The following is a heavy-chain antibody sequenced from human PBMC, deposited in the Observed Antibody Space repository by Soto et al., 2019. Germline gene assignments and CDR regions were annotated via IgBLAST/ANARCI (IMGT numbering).Heavy chain of an antibody. CDR3: VRRAITATTKWGAFDV. CDR1: GFTFSSFV. CDR2: ISPGADVS. V-gene: IGHV3-23*01. D-gene: IGHD1-20*01. Sequence: EVQLLESGGGLVQPGGSLRLSCAASGFTFSSFVMNWVRQAPGKGLEWVSTISPGADVSHYTDSVKGRFTISRDNSRRTLHLKMDFLRVEDAAVYFCVRRAITATTKWGAFDVWGQGTAVTVSS. J-gene: IGHJ3*01.